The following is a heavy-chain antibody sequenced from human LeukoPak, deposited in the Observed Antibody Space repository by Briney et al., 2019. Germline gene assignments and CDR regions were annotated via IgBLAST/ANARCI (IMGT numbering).Heavy chain of an antibody. J-gene: IGHJ4*02. CDR2: ITPKSGDT. CDR3: ARVRLADERAWAY. Sequence: ASVKVSCKASGYTFSDFYIHWVRQAPGQGLEYVGWITPKSGDTYSPQRFQGSVTMTRDASISTAYMELSSLRSDDTAVYFCARVRLADERAWAYWGQGTQVTVSS. D-gene: IGHD3-3*02. CDR1: GYTFSDFY. V-gene: IGHV1-2*02.